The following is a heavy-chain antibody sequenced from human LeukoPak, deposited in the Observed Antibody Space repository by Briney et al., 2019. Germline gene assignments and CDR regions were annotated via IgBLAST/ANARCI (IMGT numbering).Heavy chain of an antibody. CDR2: IYYSGST. D-gene: IGHD3-9*01. CDR3: ARVQYDILTGYPDLFDY. CDR1: GGSISSGDYY. V-gene: IGHV4-30-4*01. J-gene: IGHJ4*02. Sequence: PSQTLPLTCTVSGGSISSGDYYWSWIRQPPGKGLEWIGYIYYSGSTYYNPSLKSRVTISVDTSKNQFSLKLSSVTAADTAVYYCARVQYDILTGYPDLFDYWGQGTLVTVSS.